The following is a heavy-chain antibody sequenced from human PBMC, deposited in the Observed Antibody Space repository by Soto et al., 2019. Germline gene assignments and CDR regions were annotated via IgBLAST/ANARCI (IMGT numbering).Heavy chain of an antibody. Sequence: SETLSLTCTVSGGSITRGGYYWRWIRQHPGKGLEWIGYIYYSGSTYYNPSLKSRVTISVDTSKNQFSLKLSSVTAADTAVYYCARDCSGGSCYGHDAFDIWGQGTMVT. CDR1: GGSITRGGYY. CDR2: IYYSGST. CDR3: ARDCSGGSCYGHDAFDI. J-gene: IGHJ3*02. D-gene: IGHD2-15*01. V-gene: IGHV4-31*03.